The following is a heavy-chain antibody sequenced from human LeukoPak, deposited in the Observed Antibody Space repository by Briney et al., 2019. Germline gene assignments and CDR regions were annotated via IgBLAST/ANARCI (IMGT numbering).Heavy chain of an antibody. D-gene: IGHD1-26*01. V-gene: IGHV3-23*01. CDR1: GFTFSSYA. CDR2: ISGSGGGT. Sequence: RPGGSLRLSCAASGFTFSSYAMSWVRQAPGKGLEWVSAISGSGGGTYYADSVQGRFTISRDNSNSTLYLQMNSLGAEDTAVYYCARRSYYFDYWGQGTLVTVSS. CDR3: ARRSYYFDY. J-gene: IGHJ4*02.